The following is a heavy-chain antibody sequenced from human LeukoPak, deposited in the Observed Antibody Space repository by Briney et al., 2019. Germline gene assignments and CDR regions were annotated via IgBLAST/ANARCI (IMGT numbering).Heavy chain of an antibody. D-gene: IGHD6-13*01. J-gene: IGHJ6*04. CDR2: ITGSGNYT. CDR3: ARGGAAGTHYYYRMDV. V-gene: IGHV3-11*06. CDR1: GFTFSDYY. Sequence: GGSLRLSCAASGFTFSDYYMTWIRQAPGKGLEWVSSITGSGNYTNYADSVKGRFTISRDNAKNSLFLQMNSLRAEDTAVYYCARGGAAGTHYYYRMDVWGKGTTVTVSS.